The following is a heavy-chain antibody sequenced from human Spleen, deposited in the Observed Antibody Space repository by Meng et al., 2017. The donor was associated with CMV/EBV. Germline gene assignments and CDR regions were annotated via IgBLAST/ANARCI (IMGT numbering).Heavy chain of an antibody. V-gene: IGHV1-69*10. CDR2: IIPILGIA. CDR3: ARGAIFGVVSVYENAFDM. CDR1: GGTFSSYA. Sequence: SVKVSCKASGGTFSSYAISWVRQAPGQGLEWMGGIIPILGIANYAQKFQGRVTITADKSTGTAYMELSSLRSEDTAVYYCARGAIFGVVSVYENAFDMWGQGTMVTVSS. J-gene: IGHJ3*02. D-gene: IGHD3-3*01.